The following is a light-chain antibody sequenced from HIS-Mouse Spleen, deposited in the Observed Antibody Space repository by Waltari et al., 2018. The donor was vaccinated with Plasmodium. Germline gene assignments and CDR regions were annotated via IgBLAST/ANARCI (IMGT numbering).Light chain of an antibody. J-gene: IGKJ2*01. CDR3: QQYDNLPYT. Sequence: DIQMTQSPSSLSASVGDRVTITCQASQDISNYLNWYQQKPGKAPKLLIYDASNLETGGPSRFSGSGSGTDCTFTNSSLQPEDIAPYYCQQYDNLPYTFGHGTKLAIK. CDR1: QDISNY. V-gene: IGKV1-33*01. CDR2: DAS.